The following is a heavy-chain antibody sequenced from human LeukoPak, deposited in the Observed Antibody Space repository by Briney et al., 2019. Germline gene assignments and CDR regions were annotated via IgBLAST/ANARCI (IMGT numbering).Heavy chain of an antibody. CDR3: ARAPVELRYFDWLSYFDY. CDR2: ISAYNGNT. V-gene: IGHV1-18*01. D-gene: IGHD3-9*01. J-gene: IGHJ4*02. Sequence: ASVKVSCKASGYTFTSYGISWVRQAPGQGLEWMGWISAYNGNTNYAQELQGRVTMTTDTSTSTAYMELRSLRSDDTAVYYCARAPVELRYFDWLSYFDYWGQGTLVTVSS. CDR1: GYTFTSYG.